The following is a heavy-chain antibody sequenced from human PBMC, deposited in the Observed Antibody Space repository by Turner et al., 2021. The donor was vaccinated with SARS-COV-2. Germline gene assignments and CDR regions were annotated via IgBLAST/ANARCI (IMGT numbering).Heavy chain of an antibody. J-gene: IGHJ4*02. CDR3: ARGSGWVADY. V-gene: IGHV3-7*01. CDR1: GFTFNNHW. CDR2: IKQDGSET. D-gene: IGHD6-19*01. Sequence: EVQLAESGGGLVQPGGSLRRSCADSGFTFNNHWMNWVRQAPGKGLEWVAIIKQDGSETLYVDSVKGRFTISRDNAKNSLYLQMNSLRAEDTAIYYCARGSGWVADYWGQGTLVTVSS.